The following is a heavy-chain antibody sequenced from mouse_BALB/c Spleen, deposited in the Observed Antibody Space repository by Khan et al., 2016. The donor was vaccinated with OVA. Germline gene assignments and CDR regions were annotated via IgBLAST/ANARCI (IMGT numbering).Heavy chain of an antibody. CDR2: ISYSGST. Sequence: EVKVEESGPGLVKPSQSLSLTCTVTGYSITSGYGWNWIRQFPGNKLEWMGYISYSGSTNYNPSLKSRISITRSTSKNQFFLQLHSVTTEDTATYYCARTARIKYWGQGTTLTGAS. V-gene: IGHV3-2*02. CDR3: ARTARIKY. CDR1: GYSITSGYG. D-gene: IGHD1-2*01. J-gene: IGHJ2*01.